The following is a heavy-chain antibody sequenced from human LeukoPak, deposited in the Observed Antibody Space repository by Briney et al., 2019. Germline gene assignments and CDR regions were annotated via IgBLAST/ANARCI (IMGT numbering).Heavy chain of an antibody. CDR1: GGSFSGYY. D-gene: IGHD2-8*01. CDR3: ARHGIWRPYPYFDY. CDR2: INHSGST. V-gene: IGHV4-34*01. J-gene: IGHJ4*02. Sequence: SETLSLTCAVYGGSFSGYYWSWIRQPPGKGLEWMGEINHSGSTNYNPSLKSRVTISVDTSKNQFSLKLSSVTAADTAVYYCARHGIWRPYPYFDYWGQGTLVTVSS.